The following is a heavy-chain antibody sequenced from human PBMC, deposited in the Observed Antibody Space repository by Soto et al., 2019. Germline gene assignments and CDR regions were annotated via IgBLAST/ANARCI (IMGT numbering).Heavy chain of an antibody. J-gene: IGHJ6*02. CDR1: GFSFRNAW. Sequence: PGGFLRLACAASGFSFRNAWMSWVRQAPGKGVEWVGRIKSKTDGGTTDYAAPVKGRFTISRDNSKNTLYLQMNSLKTEDTAVYYCRLDYFYYGMDVWGQGTTVTV. V-gene: IGHV3-15*01. CDR2: IKSKTDGGTT. CDR3: RLDYFYYGMDV.